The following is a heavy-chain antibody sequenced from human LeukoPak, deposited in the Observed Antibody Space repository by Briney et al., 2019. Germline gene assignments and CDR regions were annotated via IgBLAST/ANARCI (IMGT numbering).Heavy chain of an antibody. J-gene: IGHJ6*04. Sequence: SETLSLTCAVYGGSFSGYYWSWTRQPPGKGLEWIGEINHSGSTNYNPSLKSRVTISVDTSKNQSSLKLSSVTAADTAVYYCARGRGAWGAAALLHYGMDVWGKGTTVTVSS. CDR3: ARGRGAWGAAALLHYGMDV. CDR1: GGSFSGYY. V-gene: IGHV4-34*01. CDR2: INHSGST. D-gene: IGHD6-13*01.